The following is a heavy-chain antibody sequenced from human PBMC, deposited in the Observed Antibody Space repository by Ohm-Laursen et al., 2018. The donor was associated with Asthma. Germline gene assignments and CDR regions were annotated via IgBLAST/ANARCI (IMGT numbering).Heavy chain of an antibody. V-gene: IGHV3-30-3*01. J-gene: IGHJ3*02. D-gene: IGHD2-21*02. CDR2: ISYDGSNK. Sequence: SLRLSCTASGFTFSSYAMHWVRQAPGKGLEWVAVISYDGSNKYYADSVKGRFTISRDNSKNTLYLQMNSLRAEDTAVYYCAKDLPQHDLEAFDIWGQGTMVTVSS. CDR3: AKDLPQHDLEAFDI. CDR1: GFTFSSYA.